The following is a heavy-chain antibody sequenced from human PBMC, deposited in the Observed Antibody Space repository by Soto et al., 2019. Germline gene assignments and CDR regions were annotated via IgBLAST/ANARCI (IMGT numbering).Heavy chain of an antibody. CDR1: GFRFSIYS. V-gene: IGHV3-48*02. D-gene: IGHD6-19*01. J-gene: IGHJ4*02. CDR2: ITSDTKTI. Sequence: EVQLVESGGNLVQPGGSLRLSCAASGFRFSIYSMNWVRQAPGKGLEWSAYITSDTKTIKYADSVKRRFTISRDNGKNSVYLQMNSLRDEDTAVYYCARSVEGHFDYWVQGTMVTVSA. CDR3: ARSVEGHFDY.